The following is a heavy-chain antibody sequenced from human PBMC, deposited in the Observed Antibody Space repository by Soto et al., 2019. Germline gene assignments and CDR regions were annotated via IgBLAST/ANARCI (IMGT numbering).Heavy chain of an antibody. CDR3: GRQGTTYSGSGYYYGMDV. V-gene: IGHV5-51*01. Sequence: GESLKTPCKASGFSLNTYWIAWVRQMPGKGLEWMGAIFAGNPDTKYSPSSEGQVTISADSSTSTAFVQCDSLRASHSAIYFCGRQGTTYSGSGYYYGMDVWGQGTTVTVSS. D-gene: IGHD5-18*01. J-gene: IGHJ6*02. CDR2: IFAGNPDT. CDR1: GFSLNTYW.